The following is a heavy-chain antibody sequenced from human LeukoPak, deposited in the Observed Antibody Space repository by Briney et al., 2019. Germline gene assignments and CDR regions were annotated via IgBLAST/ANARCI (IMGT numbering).Heavy chain of an antibody. CDR1: GFTFRSYG. CDR2: ISYDGSNK. D-gene: IGHD3-3*01. J-gene: IGHJ4*02. Sequence: GGSLRLSSAAPGFTFRSYGMHWVRQAPGKGLRWVADISYDGSNKYYADSVKGRFTISRDNSKNTLYLQMNSLRAEDTAVYYCAKFDFWSGYYSGDYWGQGTLVTVSS. CDR3: AKFDFWSGYYSGDY. V-gene: IGHV3-30*18.